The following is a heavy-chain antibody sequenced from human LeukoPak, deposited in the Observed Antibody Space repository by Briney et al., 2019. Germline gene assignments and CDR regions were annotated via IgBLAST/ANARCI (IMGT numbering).Heavy chain of an antibody. J-gene: IGHJ4*02. Sequence: SETLSLSCAVHSGSFSGYQWSWIRHPPGKGREWSGQINQSGSTRYNSSLKSRVTISVGTSNNQFSLDLRSVTAADTAVYYCARGLAPTGDYYEGGYSYFDSWGQGILVTVSS. D-gene: IGHD3-9*01. CDR3: ARGLAPTGDYYEGGYSYFDS. CDR2: INQSGST. V-gene: IGHV4-34*01. CDR1: SGSFSGYQ.